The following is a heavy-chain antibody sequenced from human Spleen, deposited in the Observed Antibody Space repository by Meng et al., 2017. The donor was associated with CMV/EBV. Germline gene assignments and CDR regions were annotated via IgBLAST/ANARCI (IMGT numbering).Heavy chain of an antibody. Sequence: GESLKISCAASGITSGITFSSYMMNWVRQAPGKGLEWVSSITSGSYINNADSMKGRFTISRDNAKNSLYLQMNSLRADDTAVYYCARTPSGYYDNIWADGFDLWGQGTTVTVSS. D-gene: IGHD3-22*01. CDR3: ARTPSGYYDNIWADGFDL. J-gene: IGHJ3*01. CDR1: GITSGITFSSYM. V-gene: IGHV3-21*01. CDR2: ITSGSYI.